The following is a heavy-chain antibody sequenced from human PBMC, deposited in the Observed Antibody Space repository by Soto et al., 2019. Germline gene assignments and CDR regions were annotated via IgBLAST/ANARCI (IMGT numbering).Heavy chain of an antibody. Sequence: ASVKVSCKASGYTFTSYGISWVRQAPGQGLEWMGWISAYNGNTNYAQKLQGRVTMTTDTSTSTAYMELRSLRSDDTAVYYCSRGELPDCSGGSCYEFDAFDIWGQGTMVTVSS. V-gene: IGHV1-18*01. D-gene: IGHD2-15*01. CDR1: GYTFTSYG. J-gene: IGHJ3*02. CDR3: SRGELPDCSGGSCYEFDAFDI. CDR2: ISAYNGNT.